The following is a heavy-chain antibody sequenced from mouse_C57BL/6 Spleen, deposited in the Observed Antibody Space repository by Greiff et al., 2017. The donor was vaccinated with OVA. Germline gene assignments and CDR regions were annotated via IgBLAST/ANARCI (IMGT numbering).Heavy chain of an antibody. D-gene: IGHD1-1*01. CDR1: GFSLTSYG. Sequence: VQLQQSGPGLVQPSQSLSITCTVSGFSLTSYGVHWVRQSPGKGLEWLGVIWSGGSTDYNAAFISRLSISKDNSKSQVFFKMNSLQADDTAIYYCARSPFYYYGSSLYYYAMDYWGQGTSVTVSS. CDR2: IWSGGST. V-gene: IGHV2-2*01. CDR3: ARSPFYYYGSSLYYYAMDY. J-gene: IGHJ4*01.